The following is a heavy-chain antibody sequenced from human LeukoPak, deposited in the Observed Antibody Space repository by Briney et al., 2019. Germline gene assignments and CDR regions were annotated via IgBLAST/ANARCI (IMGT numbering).Heavy chain of an antibody. CDR3: ARSLPDAFDI. J-gene: IGHJ3*02. CDR2: IYYSGST. CDR1: GGSISSSSYY. V-gene: IGHV4-39*07. Sequence: SETLSLTCTVSGGSISSSSYYWGWIRQPPGKGLEWIGSIYYSGSTYYNPSLKSRVTISVDTSKNQFSLKLSSVTAADTAVYYCARSLPDAFDIWGQGTMVTVSS.